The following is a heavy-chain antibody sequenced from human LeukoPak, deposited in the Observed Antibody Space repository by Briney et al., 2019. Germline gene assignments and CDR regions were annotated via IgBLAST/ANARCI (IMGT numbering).Heavy chain of an antibody. CDR2: IYTGGTT. D-gene: IGHD3-16*01. CDR3: ARDQATSGGGLDS. CDR1: GFTVSGTH. Sequence: GGSLRLSCAAFGFTVSGTHMSWVRQAPGKGLEWVSAIYTGGTTYYSDSVEGRFTISRDKSKNTLYLQMDSLRVEDTAVYYCARDQATSGGGLDSWGQGTLVTVSS. J-gene: IGHJ4*02. V-gene: IGHV3-53*01.